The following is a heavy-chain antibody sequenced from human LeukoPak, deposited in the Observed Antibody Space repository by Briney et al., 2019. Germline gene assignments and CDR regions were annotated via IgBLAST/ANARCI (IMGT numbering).Heavy chain of an antibody. CDR3: ASGGGAARRGGDGFDI. D-gene: IGHD6-6*01. J-gene: IGHJ3*02. CDR2: MNPNTGST. V-gene: IGHV1-8*01. CDR1: GYTFTGYD. Sequence: ASVKVSCKASGYTFTGYDINWVRQATGQGLEWMGWMNPNTGSTGYEQKFRGRFTMTRDTSISTAYMELSSLRSEDTAVYYCASGGGAARRGGDGFDIWGQGTMVTVSS.